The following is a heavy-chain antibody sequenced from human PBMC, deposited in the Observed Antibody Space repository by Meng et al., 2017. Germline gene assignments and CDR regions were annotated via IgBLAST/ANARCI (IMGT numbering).Heavy chain of an antibody. J-gene: IGHJ4*02. CDR1: GFTFSSYG. CDR3: ARDLYGGNSDYFDY. Sequence: QGELVELGGGWVRPGRSLRLSCEASGFTFSSYGMHWVRQAPGKGLEWVAVIWYDGSNKYYADSVKGRFTISRDNSKNTLYLQMNSLRAEDTAVYYCARDLYGGNSDYFDYWGQGTLVTVSS. V-gene: IGHV3-33*01. CDR2: IWYDGSNK. D-gene: IGHD4-23*01.